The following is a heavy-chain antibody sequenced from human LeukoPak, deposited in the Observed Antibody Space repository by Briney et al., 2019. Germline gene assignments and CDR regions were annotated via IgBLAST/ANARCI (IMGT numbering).Heavy chain of an antibody. V-gene: IGHV3-23*01. CDR3: AKDRDTTSARAGSAFDY. CDR2: LSGGSSVT. Sequence: GGSLRLSCAASGFTFSSYAMSWVRQTPGKGLEWVSILSGGSSVTYYADSVKGRFTISRDNSKNTLYLQMSSLRDEDTAVYYCAKDRDTTSARAGSAFDYWGQGTLVTVSS. D-gene: IGHD6-19*01. CDR1: GFTFSSYA. J-gene: IGHJ4*02.